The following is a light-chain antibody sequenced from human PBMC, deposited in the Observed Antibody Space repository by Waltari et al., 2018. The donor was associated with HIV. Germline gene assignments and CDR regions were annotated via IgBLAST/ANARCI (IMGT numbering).Light chain of an antibody. V-gene: IGLV6-57*01. J-gene: IGLJ2*01. Sequence: NFILTQSHSVSESPGKTVTISCTRSSGGIGSTYIQWYQQRPGRSPDTLIYEASQRPSGRPTRFSGSLDSSSNAASLTISGLKTEDEADYFCQSYDGTTVVFGGGTRLTVL. CDR2: EAS. CDR1: SGGIGSTY. CDR3: QSYDGTTVV.